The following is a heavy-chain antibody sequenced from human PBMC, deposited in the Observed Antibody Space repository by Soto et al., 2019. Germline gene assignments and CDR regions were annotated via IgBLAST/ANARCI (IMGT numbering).Heavy chain of an antibody. Sequence: KTSETLSLTCTVSGGSVSSGSYYWSWIRQPPGKGLEWIGYIYYSGSTNYNPSLKSRVTISVDTSKNQFSLKLSSVTAADTAVYYCARDYYDSSGSAYYFDYWGQGTLVTVSS. J-gene: IGHJ4*02. CDR1: GGSVSSGSYY. D-gene: IGHD3-22*01. V-gene: IGHV4-61*01. CDR3: ARDYYDSSGSAYYFDY. CDR2: IYYSGST.